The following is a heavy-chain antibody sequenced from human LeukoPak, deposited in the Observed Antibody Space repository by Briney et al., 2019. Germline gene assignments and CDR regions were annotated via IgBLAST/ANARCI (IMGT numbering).Heavy chain of an antibody. CDR1: GYSISSSNW. J-gene: IGHJ6*03. CDR3: ASGPAAYSYYYYYYMDV. CDR2: IYYSGST. Sequence: SDTLSLTCAVSGYSISSSNWWGWIRQPPGKGLEWIGYIYYSGSTYYNPSLKSRVTMSVDTSKNQFSLKLSSVTAADTAVYYCASGPAAYSYYYYYYMDVWGKGTTVTVSS. D-gene: IGHD2-2*01. V-gene: IGHV4-28*01.